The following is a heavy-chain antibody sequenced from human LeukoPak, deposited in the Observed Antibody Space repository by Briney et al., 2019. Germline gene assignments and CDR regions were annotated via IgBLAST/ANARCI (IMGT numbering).Heavy chain of an antibody. CDR3: ARENSEAFDY. CDR2: IGGASTSI. Sequence: PGGSLRLSCAASGFTFSSYWMSWVRQAPGKGLEWVSSIGGASTSIYYANSVKGRFTISRDNAKNSLSLQMNSLTAEDTAVYYCARENSEAFDYWGQGTLVTVSS. CDR1: GFTFSSYW. D-gene: IGHD1-26*01. V-gene: IGHV3-21*01. J-gene: IGHJ4*02.